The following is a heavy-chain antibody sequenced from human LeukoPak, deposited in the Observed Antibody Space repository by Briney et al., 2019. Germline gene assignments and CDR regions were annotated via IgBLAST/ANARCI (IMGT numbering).Heavy chain of an antibody. Sequence: SETLSLTCTVSGGSISSLHWSWIRQPPGKGLEWIGYFYYTGSTTYNPSLKSRVTISVDTSKNQFSLKLSSVTAADTAVYYCARDRQYYYNGLDVWGQGTMVTVSS. CDR3: ARDRQYYYNGLDV. J-gene: IGHJ6*02. CDR1: GGSISSLH. CDR2: FYYTGST. V-gene: IGHV4-59*11.